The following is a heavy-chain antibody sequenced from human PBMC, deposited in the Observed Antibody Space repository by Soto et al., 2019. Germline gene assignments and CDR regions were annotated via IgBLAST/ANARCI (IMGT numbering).Heavy chain of an antibody. V-gene: IGHV1-69*01. CDR1: GGTFSSYA. D-gene: IGHD2-15*01. J-gene: IGHJ5*02. Sequence: QVQLVQSGAEVKKPGSSVKVSCKASGGTFSSYAISWVRQAPGQGLEWMGGIIPIFGTANYAQKFQGRVTIIADESTSTAYMELSSLRSEDTAVYYCARLSEGYCSGGSCDNWFDPWGQGTLVTVSS. CDR3: ARLSEGYCSGGSCDNWFDP. CDR2: IIPIFGTA.